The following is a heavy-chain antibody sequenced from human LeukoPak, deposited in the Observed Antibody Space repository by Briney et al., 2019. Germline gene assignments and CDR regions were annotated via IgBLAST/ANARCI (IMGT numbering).Heavy chain of an antibody. CDR3: AVQLGGSYYDY. Sequence: SETLSLTCTVSGGSISSYYWSWIRQPPGKGLEWIGYIYYSGSTNYNPSLKSRVTISVDTSKNQFSLELSSVTAADTAVYYCAVQLGGSYYDYWGQGTLVTVSS. CDR2: IYYSGST. V-gene: IGHV4-59*01. D-gene: IGHD1-1*01. J-gene: IGHJ4*02. CDR1: GGSISSYY.